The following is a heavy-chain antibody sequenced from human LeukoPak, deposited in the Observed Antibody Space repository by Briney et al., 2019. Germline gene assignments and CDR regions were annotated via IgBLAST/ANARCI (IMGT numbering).Heavy chain of an antibody. J-gene: IGHJ4*02. D-gene: IGHD3-16*02. CDR3: ARGHSGYDEYDYVWGSYRQHHFDY. V-gene: IGHV1-18*01. Sequence: GASVKVSCKASGYTFTSYGISWVRLAPGQGLEWMGWISAYNGNTNYAQKLQGRVTMTTDTSTSTAYMELRSLRSDDTAVYYCARGHSGYDEYDYVWGSYRQHHFDYWGQGTLVTVSS. CDR1: GYTFTSYG. CDR2: ISAYNGNT.